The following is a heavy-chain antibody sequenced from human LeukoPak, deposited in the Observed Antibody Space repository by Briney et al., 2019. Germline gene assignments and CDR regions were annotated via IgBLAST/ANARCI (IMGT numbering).Heavy chain of an antibody. CDR2: ISSSNIDT. CDR3: ARDGMGGYDYFDY. J-gene: IGHJ4*02. Sequence: AGGFLRLSCAAPGFPLIDFYMNRVRPAPGEGLEVVSYISSSNIDTNYADSVKGRFTVSRDNAKNSLYLQMNSLRAEDTAVYYCARDGMGGYDYFDYRGQGTLVTVSS. V-gene: IGHV3-11*05. CDR1: GFPLIDFY. D-gene: IGHD5-12*01.